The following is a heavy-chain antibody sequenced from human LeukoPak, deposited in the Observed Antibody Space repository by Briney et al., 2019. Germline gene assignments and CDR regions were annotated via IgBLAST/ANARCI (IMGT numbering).Heavy chain of an antibody. D-gene: IGHD4-17*01. CDR2: ISGSGGST. Sequence: PGGSLRLSCAASGFTFSSYAMSWVRQAPGKGLEWVSAISGSGGSTYYADSVKGRFTISRDNSKNTLYLQMNSLRAEDTAVCHCAKGDDYGDYKVVVDYWGQGTLVTVSS. CDR3: AKGDDYGDYKVVVDY. CDR1: GFTFSSYA. V-gene: IGHV3-23*01. J-gene: IGHJ4*02.